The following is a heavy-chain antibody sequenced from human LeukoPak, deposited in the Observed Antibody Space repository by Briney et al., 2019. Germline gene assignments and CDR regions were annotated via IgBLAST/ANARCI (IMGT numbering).Heavy chain of an antibody. Sequence: GGSLRLSCAASGFTLSSYWMSWVRQAPGKGLEWVANIKQDGSEKYYVDSGKGRFTISRDNAKNSLYLQMNSLRAEDTAVYYCASPAWGYYYYMDVWGKGTTVTVSS. V-gene: IGHV3-7*01. CDR2: IKQDGSEK. D-gene: IGHD3-16*01. J-gene: IGHJ6*03. CDR3: ASPAWGYYYYMDV. CDR1: GFTLSSYW.